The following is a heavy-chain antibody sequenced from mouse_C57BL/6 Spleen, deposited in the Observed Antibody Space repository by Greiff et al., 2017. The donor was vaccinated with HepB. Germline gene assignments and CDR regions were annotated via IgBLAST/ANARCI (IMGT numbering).Heavy chain of an antibody. V-gene: IGHV14-1*01. Sequence: DVQLQQSGAELVRPGASVKLSCTASGFNIKDYYMHWVKQRPEQGLEWIGRIDPEDGDTEYAPKFQGKASMTADTSSNPAYLQLSSLTSEDTAVYYCTTDYENPWFAYWGQGTLVTVSA. J-gene: IGHJ3*01. D-gene: IGHD2-4*01. CDR2: IDPEDGDT. CDR1: GFNIKDYY. CDR3: TTDYENPWFAY.